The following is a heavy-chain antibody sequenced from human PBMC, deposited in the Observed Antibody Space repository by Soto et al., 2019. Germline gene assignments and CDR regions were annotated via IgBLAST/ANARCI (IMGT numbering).Heavy chain of an antibody. CDR2: INPNSGST. CDR1: GYSVTSYY. D-gene: IGHD2-2*01. J-gene: IGHJ6*02. V-gene: IGHV1-46*01. Sequence: ASVKVSCKASGYSVTSYYMHWVRQAPGQGLEWMGIINPNSGSTTYAQKFRGRVTMTRDTSTSTVYMELTSLTSGDTAVYYCARAGIAYCSSTTCYLYYYVMDVWGQGTTVTVSS. CDR3: ARAGIAYCSSTTCYLYYYVMDV.